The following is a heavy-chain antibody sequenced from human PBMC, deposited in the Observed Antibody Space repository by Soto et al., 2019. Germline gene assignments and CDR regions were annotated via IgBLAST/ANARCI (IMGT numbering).Heavy chain of an antibody. Sequence: QVQLVQSGAEVKKPGSSVKVSCKASGGTFSSYAISWVRQAPGQGLEWMGGIIPIFGTANYAQKFQGRVTITADESKSTAYMELSSLRSEDTAVYYCAREEVMVAATEDYGMDVWGQGTTVTVSS. V-gene: IGHV1-69*01. D-gene: IGHD2-15*01. J-gene: IGHJ6*02. CDR1: GGTFSSYA. CDR3: AREEVMVAATEDYGMDV. CDR2: IIPIFGTA.